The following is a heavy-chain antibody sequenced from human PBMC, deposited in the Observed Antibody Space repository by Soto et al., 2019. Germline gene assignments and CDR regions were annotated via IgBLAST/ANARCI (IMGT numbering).Heavy chain of an antibody. V-gene: IGHV1-3*01. CDR2: INAGNGNT. J-gene: IGHJ4*02. Sequence: GASVKVSCKASGYTFTSYAMHWVRQAPGQRLEWMGWINAGNGNTKYSQKFQGRVTITRDTSASAAYMELNSLKTEDTAVYYCTTVGYSYGNFGARSGYWGQGTLVTVSS. CDR1: GYTFTSYA. CDR3: TTVGYSYGNFGARSGY. D-gene: IGHD5-18*01.